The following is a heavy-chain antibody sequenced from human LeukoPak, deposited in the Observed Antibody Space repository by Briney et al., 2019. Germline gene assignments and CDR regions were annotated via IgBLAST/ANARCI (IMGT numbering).Heavy chain of an antibody. J-gene: IGHJ1*01. V-gene: IGHV4-34*01. CDR1: GGSFSGYY. CDR3: ARGRKQWLVPEYFQH. Sequence: SETLSLTCAVYGGSFSGYYWSWIRQPPGKGLEWIGEINHSGSTNYNPSLKSRVTISVDTSKNQFSLKLGSVTAADTAVYYCARGRKQWLVPEYFQHWGQGTLVTVSS. D-gene: IGHD6-19*01. CDR2: INHSGST.